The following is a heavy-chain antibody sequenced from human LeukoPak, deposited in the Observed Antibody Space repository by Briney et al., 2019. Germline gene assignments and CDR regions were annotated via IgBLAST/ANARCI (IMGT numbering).Heavy chain of an antibody. J-gene: IGHJ3*02. CDR2: ISTSSSYI. D-gene: IGHD1-14*01. Sequence: PGGSLRLSCAASGFTFSSYSMNWVRQAPGKGLEWVSSISTSSSYIYYADSVKGRFTISRDNAKNSLYLQMNSLGAEDTAVYYCARDEPIGVFDIWGQGTMVTVSS. CDR1: GFTFSSYS. V-gene: IGHV3-21*01. CDR3: ARDEPIGVFDI.